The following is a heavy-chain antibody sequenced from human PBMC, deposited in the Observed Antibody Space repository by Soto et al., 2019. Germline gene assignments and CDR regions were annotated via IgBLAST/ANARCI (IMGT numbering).Heavy chain of an antibody. CDR2: IYHSGST. D-gene: IGHD3-22*01. CDR3: ARVASGDSSGYYYALFDY. CDR1: GYSISSGYY. J-gene: IGHJ4*02. V-gene: IGHV4-38-2*01. Sequence: SETLSLTCAVSGYSISSGYYWGWIRQPPGKGLEWIGSIYHSGSTYYNPSLKSRVTISVDTSKNQFSLKLSSVTAADTAVYYCARVASGDSSGYYYALFDYWGRGTLVTVSS.